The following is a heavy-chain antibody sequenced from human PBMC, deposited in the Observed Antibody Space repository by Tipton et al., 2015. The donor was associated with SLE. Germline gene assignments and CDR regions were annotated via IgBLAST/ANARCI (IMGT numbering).Heavy chain of an antibody. D-gene: IGHD3-22*01. CDR1: GYTFTSYY. CDR3: ARGGGYYDSSGYYYSPDY. V-gene: IGHV1-46*01. J-gene: IGHJ4*02. Sequence: QLVQSGAEVKKPGASVKVSCKASGYTFTSYYMHWVRQAPGQGLEWMGNINPSGGSTSYAQKFQGRVTMTRDTSTSTVYMELSSLRSEDTAVYYCARGGGYYDSSGYYYSPDYWGQGTLVTVSS. CDR2: INPSGGST.